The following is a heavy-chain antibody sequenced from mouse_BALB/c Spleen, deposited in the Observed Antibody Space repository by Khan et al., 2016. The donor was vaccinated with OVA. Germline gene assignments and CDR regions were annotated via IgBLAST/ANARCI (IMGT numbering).Heavy chain of an antibody. CDR1: GYSFTTYW. J-gene: IGHJ3*01. Sequence: QVQLKQSGAELAKPAASVNMSCTASGYSFTTYWIHSVIQRPRGGLAWSGYFNPTSGNTEYNQKFKDKATLTPDKSSSAAYMQLSSLTSEDSAVYYCTRRGLYGLFALWGQGNLVTGSA. V-gene: IGHV1-7*01. D-gene: IGHD1-1*02. CDR2: FNPTSGNT. CDR3: TRRGLYGLFAL.